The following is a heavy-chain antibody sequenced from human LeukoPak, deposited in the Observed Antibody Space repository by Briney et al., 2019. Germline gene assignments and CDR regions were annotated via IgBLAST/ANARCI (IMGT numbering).Heavy chain of an antibody. CDR2: IYTSGTT. CDR3: VRDTRYDMDV. Sequence: SETLSLTCTVSGGSIGSGSYYWSWIRQPAGKGLEWVGRIYTSGTTTYNPSLKSRVTISVDTSKNQFSLKLNSVTAADTAVYYYVRDTRYDMDVWGKGTTVTVPS. V-gene: IGHV4-61*02. J-gene: IGHJ6*03. CDR1: GGSIGSGSYY.